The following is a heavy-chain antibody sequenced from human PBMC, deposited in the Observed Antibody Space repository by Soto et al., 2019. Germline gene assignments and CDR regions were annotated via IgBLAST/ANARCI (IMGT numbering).Heavy chain of an antibody. CDR1: GGSFSGYY. V-gene: IGHV4-34*01. J-gene: IGHJ4*02. Sequence: QVQLQQWGAGLLKPSETLSLTCAVYGGSFSGYYWSWIRQPPGQGLEWIGEINHSGSTNYNPYLKSRVTISVDTSKNQFSLKLSSVTAADTAVYYGARGGMATPKLYYFDYWGQGTLVTVSS. D-gene: IGHD5-12*01. CDR2: INHSGST. CDR3: ARGGMATPKLYYFDY.